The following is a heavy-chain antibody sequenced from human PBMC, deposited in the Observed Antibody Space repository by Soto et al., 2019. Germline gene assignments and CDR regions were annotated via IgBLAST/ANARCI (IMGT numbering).Heavy chain of an antibody. D-gene: IGHD3-10*01. CDR1: GSTFSSYA. CDR3: ARSYGSGSYYDYYYGMDV. J-gene: IGHJ6*02. CDR2: IIPIFGTA. V-gene: IGHV1-69*13. Sequence: SVKVSCKASGSTFSSYAISWVRQAPGQGLEWMGGIIPIFGTANYAQKFQGRVTITADESTSTAYMELSSLRSEDTAVYYCARSYGSGSYYDYYYGMDVWGQGTTVTVSS.